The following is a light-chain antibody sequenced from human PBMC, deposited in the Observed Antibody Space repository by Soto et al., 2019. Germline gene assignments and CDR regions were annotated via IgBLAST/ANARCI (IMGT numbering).Light chain of an antibody. Sequence: ETVMTQSPATLSVSPGERAILSCRASQSVSGNLALYQQKPGQAPRLLIYAASSRAAGIPPRFSGSGSGTEFTLTISSLQSEDFAVYYCQQYNNWPPYTFGQGTKLEIK. J-gene: IGKJ2*01. CDR1: QSVSGN. CDR3: QQYNNWPPYT. CDR2: AAS. V-gene: IGKV3-15*01.